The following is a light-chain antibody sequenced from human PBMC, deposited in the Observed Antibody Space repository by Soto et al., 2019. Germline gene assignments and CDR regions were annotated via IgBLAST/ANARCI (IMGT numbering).Light chain of an antibody. CDR3: QQYGKLPRT. Sequence: EIVLTQSPCTLSLSPGERATLSCRVSQSLSSSYLAWYQQKPGQAPRLLIFGASRRATGIPDRFSGSGSGTNFTLTISRLEPEDFAVYYCQQYGKLPRTFGQGTKVDIK. CDR2: GAS. CDR1: QSLSSSY. V-gene: IGKV3-20*01. J-gene: IGKJ1*01.